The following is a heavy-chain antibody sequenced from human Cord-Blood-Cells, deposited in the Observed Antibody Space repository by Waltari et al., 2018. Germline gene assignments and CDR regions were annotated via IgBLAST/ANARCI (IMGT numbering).Heavy chain of an antibody. J-gene: IGHJ3*02. D-gene: IGHD6-13*01. Sequence: QVQLVESGGGVVQPGRSLRLSCAASGFTFSSYGMHWVRQAPGKGVEWGGVIWYEGSNKYYADAVKGRFTITGDNSKSTLYLQMNSLRAEDTAVYYCAGDRSAGDDAFDIWGQGTMVTVAS. CDR2: IWYEGSNK. CDR1: GFTFSSYG. V-gene: IGHV3-33*01. CDR3: AGDRSAGDDAFDI.